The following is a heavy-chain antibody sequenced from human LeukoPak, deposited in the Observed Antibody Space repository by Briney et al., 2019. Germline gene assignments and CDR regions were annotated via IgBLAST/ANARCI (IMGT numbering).Heavy chain of an antibody. Sequence: GASVKVSCKASGFSXNKYGFSGVRQAPGQGPESMGWISAYDYRTNYAQNFQGRVTLTTDTSTTTAYMELTSLTSDDTAVYYCARDPSNTVGRYIYFDYWGQGTLVTVSS. CDR2: ISAYDYRT. J-gene: IGHJ4*02. D-gene: IGHD6-19*01. CDR3: ARDPSNTVGRYIYFDY. CDR1: GFSXNKYG. V-gene: IGHV1-18*01.